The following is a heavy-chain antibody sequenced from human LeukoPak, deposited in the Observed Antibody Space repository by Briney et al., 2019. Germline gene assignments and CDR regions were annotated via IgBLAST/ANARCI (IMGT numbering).Heavy chain of an antibody. Sequence: GGSLRLSCAASGFTFSSYAMSWVRQAPGKGLEWVSAISGSGGSTYYADSVKGRFTISRDTAKNSLYLHMNGLRTDDTALYYCVRESSRRQLPFDYWGQGTLVTVSS. CDR3: VRESSRRQLPFDY. V-gene: IGHV3-23*01. CDR2: ISGSGGST. J-gene: IGHJ4*02. CDR1: GFTFSSYA. D-gene: IGHD2-2*01.